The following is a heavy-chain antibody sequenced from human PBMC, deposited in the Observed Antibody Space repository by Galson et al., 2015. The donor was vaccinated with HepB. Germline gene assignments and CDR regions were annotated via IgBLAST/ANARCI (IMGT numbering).Heavy chain of an antibody. J-gene: IGHJ5*02. CDR2: INSDVSTT. D-gene: IGHD7-27*01. Sequence: SLRLSCEASGFTFSSTWVQWVRQAPGKGAEWVARINSDVSTTSYTDSVKGRLTIARDNAKNTHYLKMHSLRAEDTAVYYCGNWGSSWGQGTLGTVSS. CDR1: GFTFSSTW. V-gene: IGHV3-74*01. CDR3: GNWGSS.